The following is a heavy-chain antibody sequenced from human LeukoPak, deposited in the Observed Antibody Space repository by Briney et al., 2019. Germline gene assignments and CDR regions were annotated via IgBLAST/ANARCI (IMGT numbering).Heavy chain of an antibody. V-gene: IGHV3-15*01. Sequence: NTGGSLRLSCVASGFPFSSYWMTWVRQAPGKGLEWIGRIKSKTDGGTTDYAAPVKGRFAISREDSKNTLYLQMNSLKTGDTAVYYCTTVFQLVSVSDYWGQGTLVTVSS. J-gene: IGHJ4*02. CDR2: IKSKTDGGTT. CDR3: TTVFQLVSVSDY. CDR1: GFPFSSYW. D-gene: IGHD6-13*01.